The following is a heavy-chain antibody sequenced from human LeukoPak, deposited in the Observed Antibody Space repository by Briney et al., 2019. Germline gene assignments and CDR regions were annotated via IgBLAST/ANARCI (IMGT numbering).Heavy chain of an antibody. CDR2: INPNSGGT. V-gene: IGHV1-2*06. CDR3: ASFFSCSGGSFYPDLLPKPIYFAY. CDR1: GYTFTGYY. Sequence: GASVKVSCKASGYTFTGYYMHWVRQAPGQGLEWMGRINPNSGGTNYAQKFQGRVTMTRDTSISTAYMELSRLRSDDTAVYYCASFFSCSGGSFYPDLLPKPIYFAYSGQGTLVTVSS. J-gene: IGHJ4*02. D-gene: IGHD2-15*01.